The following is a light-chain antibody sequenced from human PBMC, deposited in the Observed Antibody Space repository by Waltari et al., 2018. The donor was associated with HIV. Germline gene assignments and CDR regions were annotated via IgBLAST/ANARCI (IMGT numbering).Light chain of an antibody. CDR3: QTWGTGIRV. J-gene: IGLJ3*02. V-gene: IGLV4-69*01. Sequence: QLVLTQSPSASASLGASVKLTCTLSSGHSTYAIAWHQQQPEKGPRYLMKVNSYGSHSKGDGIPDRFSGSSSGSERYLIISSLQSEDEADYYCQTWGTGIRVFGGGTKLTVL. CDR2: VNSYGSH. CDR1: SGHSTYA.